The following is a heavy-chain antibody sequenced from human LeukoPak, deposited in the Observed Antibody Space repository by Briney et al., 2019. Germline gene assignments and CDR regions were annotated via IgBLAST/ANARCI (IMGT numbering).Heavy chain of an antibody. CDR1: GFTLCIFG. V-gene: IGHV3-33*06. CDR2: IWYDGSNK. CDR3: AKDRAAAQYSFDY. J-gene: IGHJ4*02. Sequence: SGVSLRLSCAASGFTLCIFGMLWVRPAPGEGRVGVAVIWYDGSNKYYAASVEGRLTLSRDNSKNTLYLQMNSMRAEGTAVYYCAKDRAAAQYSFDYWGQGTLVTVSS. D-gene: IGHD2-2*01.